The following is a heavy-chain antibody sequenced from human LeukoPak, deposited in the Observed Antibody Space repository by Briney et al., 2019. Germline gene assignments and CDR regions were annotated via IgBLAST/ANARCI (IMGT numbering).Heavy chain of an antibody. D-gene: IGHD6-13*01. CDR2: INPNSGGT. CDR1: GYTFTGYK. CDR3: ARDLRAAAGYFDY. V-gene: IGHV1-2*04. J-gene: IGHJ4*02. Sequence: ASVKVSCKASGYTFTGYKIHWVRQAPGQGLEWMGWINPNSGGTNYAQKFQGWVTMTRDTSISTAYMELSRLRSDDTAVYYCARDLRAAAGYFDYWGQGTLVTVSS.